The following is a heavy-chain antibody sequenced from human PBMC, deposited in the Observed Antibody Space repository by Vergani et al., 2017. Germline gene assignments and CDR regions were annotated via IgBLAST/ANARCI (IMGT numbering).Heavy chain of an antibody. J-gene: IGHJ4*02. CDR2: INPSGGHT. CDR3: ARGDYGILTGYRY. CDR1: GYTFSNYY. Sequence: QVQVVQSGAEVKKSGASVKVSCKTSGYTFSNYYMHWVRQAPGQGLEWMGIINPSGGHTNYAPKFQGRVTMTRDTSTSTVYKELSSLRSEDTAIYYCARGDYGILTGYRYWGQGTLVTVSA. V-gene: IGHV1-46*03. D-gene: IGHD3-9*01.